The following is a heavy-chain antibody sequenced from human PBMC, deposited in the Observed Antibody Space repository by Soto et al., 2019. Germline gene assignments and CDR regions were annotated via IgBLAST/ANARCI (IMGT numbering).Heavy chain of an antibody. Sequence: GGSPRLSCAASGFTFSSYSMSWVRQAPGKGLEWVSSISSSSSYIYYADSVKGRFTISRDNAKNSLYLQMNSLRAEDTAVYYCARDETYYYDSSGYSSAFDIWGQGTMVTVSS. V-gene: IGHV3-21*01. D-gene: IGHD3-22*01. CDR2: ISSSSSYI. CDR3: ARDETYYYDSSGYSSAFDI. J-gene: IGHJ3*02. CDR1: GFTFSSYS.